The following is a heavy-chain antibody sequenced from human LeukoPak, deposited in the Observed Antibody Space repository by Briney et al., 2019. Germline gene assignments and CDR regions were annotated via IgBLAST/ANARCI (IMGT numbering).Heavy chain of an antibody. Sequence: GESLKISCKGSGCSFTSYWIGWVRQMPGKGLEWMGIIYPGDSDTRYSPSFQGQVTISADKSISTAYLQWSSLKASDTAMYYCARSMEPPYNWFDPWGQGTLVTVSS. J-gene: IGHJ5*02. CDR3: ARSMEPPYNWFDP. V-gene: IGHV5-51*01. D-gene: IGHD1-26*01. CDR2: IYPGDSDT. CDR1: GCSFTSYW.